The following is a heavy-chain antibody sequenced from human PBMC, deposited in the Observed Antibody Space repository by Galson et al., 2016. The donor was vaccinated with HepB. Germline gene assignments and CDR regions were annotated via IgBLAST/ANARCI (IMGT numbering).Heavy chain of an antibody. D-gene: IGHD6-6*01. CDR1: GFSFRTFA. J-gene: IGHJ4*02. CDR3: AKEIHSSYDY. CDR2: ISDTAGGKT. Sequence: SLRLSCAASGFSFRTFAMSWVRQAPGKGLEWVSAISDTAGGKTYYAASVRGRFIISRDDSTNTLFLHMNSLTAEDTAIYRCAKEIHSSYDYWGQGTLVTVSS. V-gene: IGHV3-23*01.